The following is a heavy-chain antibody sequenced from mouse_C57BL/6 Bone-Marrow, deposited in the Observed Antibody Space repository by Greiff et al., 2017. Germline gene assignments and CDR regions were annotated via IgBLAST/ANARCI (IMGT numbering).Heavy chain of an antibody. J-gene: IGHJ3*01. CDR1: GFNIKDDY. CDR2: IDPENGDT. D-gene: IGHD2-4*01. CDR3: TKNYDYDDPWFAY. V-gene: IGHV14-4*01. Sequence: EVKLMESGAELVRPGASVKLSCTASGFNIKDDYMHWVKQRPEQGLEWIGWIDPENGDTEYASKFQGKATITADTSSNTAYLQLSSLTSEDTAVYYCTKNYDYDDPWFAYWGQGTLVTVSA.